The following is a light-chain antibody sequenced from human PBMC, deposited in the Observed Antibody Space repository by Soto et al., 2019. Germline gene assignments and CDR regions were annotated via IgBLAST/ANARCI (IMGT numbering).Light chain of an antibody. V-gene: IGKV3-15*01. Sequence: EIVMTQSPATLSVSPGERATLSCRASQTIGSNLAWYQQKPGQPPRLLIYDASTRATDIPARFSGSGSATDFTLTISRLEPEDFAVYFCQQSGSSPLTFGGGTKVDI. CDR2: DAS. J-gene: IGKJ4*01. CDR1: QTIGSN. CDR3: QQSGSSPLT.